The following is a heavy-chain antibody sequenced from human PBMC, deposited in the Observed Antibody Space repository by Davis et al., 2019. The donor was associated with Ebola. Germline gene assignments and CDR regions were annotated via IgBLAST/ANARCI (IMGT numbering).Heavy chain of an antibody. Sequence: AASVKVSCKPSGGSFNNFAISWVRQAPGQGLEWMGGIIPLFRTPHYAQKFQGRLTITADESTTTAYMELYSLKSEDTAVYYCGFPGGGLGYDFGYFHAMGVWGQGTTVTVSS. CDR3: GFPGGGLGYDFGYFHAMGV. CDR1: GGSFNNFA. J-gene: IGHJ6*02. CDR2: IIPLFRTP. V-gene: IGHV1-69*13. D-gene: IGHD5-12*01.